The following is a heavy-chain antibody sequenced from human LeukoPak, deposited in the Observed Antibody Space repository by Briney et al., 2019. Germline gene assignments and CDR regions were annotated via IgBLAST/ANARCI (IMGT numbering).Heavy chain of an antibody. CDR3: ATNYGSGSYYNVFH. V-gene: IGHV3-30*02. Sequence: PGGSLRLSCAASGFTFSSYGMHWVRQAPGKGLEWVAFIRYDGSNKYYADSVKGRFTISRDNSKNTLYLQMNSLRAEDTAVYYCATNYGSGSYYNVFHWGQGTLVTVSS. CDR1: GFTFSSYG. D-gene: IGHD3-10*01. CDR2: IRYDGSNK. J-gene: IGHJ4*02.